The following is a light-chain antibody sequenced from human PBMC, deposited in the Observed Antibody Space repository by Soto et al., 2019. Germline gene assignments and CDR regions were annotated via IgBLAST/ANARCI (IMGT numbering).Light chain of an antibody. V-gene: IGKV3-11*01. CDR1: QSVSSY. Sequence: EIVLTQSPGTLSLSPGERATLSCRASQSVSSYLAWYQQRPGQAPRLLIYDASNRATGIPARFSGSGSGTDFTLTISSLDPEDFAVYYCQQRSNFYTFGQGTKLEIK. J-gene: IGKJ2*01. CDR2: DAS. CDR3: QQRSNFYT.